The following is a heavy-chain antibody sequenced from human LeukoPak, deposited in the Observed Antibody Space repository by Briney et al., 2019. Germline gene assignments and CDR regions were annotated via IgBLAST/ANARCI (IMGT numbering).Heavy chain of an antibody. CDR1: GGTVSSYA. V-gene: IGHV1-69*05. D-gene: IGHD1-1*01. Sequence: GASVKVSCKASGGTVSSYAISWVRQAPGQGLEWIGGIIPIFGTANYAQKFQGRVTITTDEATSTAYMELSSLRSEDTAVYYCAGRSTGTTTSAFEVNFDYWGQGTLVTVSS. CDR3: AGRSTGTTTSAFEVNFDY. J-gene: IGHJ4*02. CDR2: IIPIFGTA.